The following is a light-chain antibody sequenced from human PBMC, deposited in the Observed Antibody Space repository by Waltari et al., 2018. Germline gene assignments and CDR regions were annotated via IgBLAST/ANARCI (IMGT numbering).Light chain of an antibody. CDR3: QQRSDWLYT. J-gene: IGKJ2*01. CDR1: PSVGTY. Sequence: EVVLTQSPATLSLSPGEGAPLSCRASPSVGTYLAWFQQKPVQPPRLLIYDASNMATGIPPRFSGRGSGTYFTLTISYLEPEDFAVYYCQQRSDWLYTFGQGTKLEMK. CDR2: DAS. V-gene: IGKV3-11*01.